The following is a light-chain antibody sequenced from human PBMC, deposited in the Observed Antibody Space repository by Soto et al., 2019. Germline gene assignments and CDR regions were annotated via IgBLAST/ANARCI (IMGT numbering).Light chain of an antibody. CDR1: QDISNY. J-gene: IGKJ4*01. V-gene: IGKV1-33*01. CDR2: DAS. CDR3: QQYDNLPLT. Sequence: EIQSTQSPTSLSASVGDRVTLSCRASQDISNYLNWYQQKPGKAPKLLIYDASNLETGVPSRFSGSGSGTDFTFTISSLQPEDIATYYCQQYDNLPLTFGGGTKVDIK.